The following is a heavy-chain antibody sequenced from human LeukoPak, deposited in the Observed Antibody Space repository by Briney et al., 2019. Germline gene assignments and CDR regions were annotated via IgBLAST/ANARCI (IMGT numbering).Heavy chain of an antibody. V-gene: IGHV2-70*11. CDR1: GFSLSTSGMC. J-gene: IGHJ3*02. D-gene: IGHD6-19*01. Sequence: SGPTLVNPTQTLTLTCTFSGFSLSTSGMCVSWIRQPPGKALEWLARIDWDGDKYYSTSLKTRLTISKDTSKNQVVLTMTNMDPVDTATYYCARIGMAGSISDAFDIWGQGTMVTVSS. CDR2: IDWDGDK. CDR3: ARIGMAGSISDAFDI.